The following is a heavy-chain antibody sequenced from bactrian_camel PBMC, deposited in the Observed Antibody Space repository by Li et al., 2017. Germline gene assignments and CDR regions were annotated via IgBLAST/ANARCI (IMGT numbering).Heavy chain of an antibody. D-gene: IGHD1*01. Sequence: HVQLVESGGGSVQAGGSLKLSCAASSYTSEYSPSMHYMGWFRQAPGKEREGVASICTNGDTRYADSVKGRFTISQANPRHLYLQMNSLTPEDTATYYCAATIVVVDIRRDLDESDFGYWGRQGTQVTVS. CDR1: SYTSEYSPSMHY. J-gene: IGHJ4*01. V-gene: IGHV3S63*01. CDR2: ICTNGDT.